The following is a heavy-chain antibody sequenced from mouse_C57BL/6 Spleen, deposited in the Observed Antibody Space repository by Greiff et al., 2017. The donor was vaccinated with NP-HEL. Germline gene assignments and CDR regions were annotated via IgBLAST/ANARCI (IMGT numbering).Heavy chain of an antibody. CDR1: GYTFTEYT. D-gene: IGHD1-1*01. J-gene: IGHJ4*01. CDR2: FYPGSGSI. CDR3: ARHEEDGLLRYAMDY. V-gene: IGHV1-62-2*01. Sequence: QVQLQQSGAELVKPGASVKLSCTASGYTFTEYTIHWVQQRSGQGLEWIGWFYPGSGSIKYNEKFKDKATLTAAKSSSTVYMELSRLTSEDSAVYFCARHEEDGLLRYAMDYWGQGTSVTVSS.